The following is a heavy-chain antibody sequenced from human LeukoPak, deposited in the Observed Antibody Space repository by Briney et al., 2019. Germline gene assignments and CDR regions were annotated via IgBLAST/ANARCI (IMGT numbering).Heavy chain of an antibody. CDR2: INHSGNT. J-gene: IGHJ3*02. CDR1: DYSISSDYY. V-gene: IGHV4-38-2*02. CDR3: ARTVGGGARSRAFDI. D-gene: IGHD4-23*01. Sequence: PSETLSLTCTASDYSISSDYYWGWIRQPPGKGLEWIGSINHSGNTYYNPSLRSRVTMSVDTSKKQFSLKLSFVTAADTAVYYCARTVGGGARSRAFDIWGHGTVVTVSS.